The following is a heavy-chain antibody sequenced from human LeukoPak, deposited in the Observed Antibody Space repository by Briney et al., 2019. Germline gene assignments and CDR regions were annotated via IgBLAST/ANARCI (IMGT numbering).Heavy chain of an antibody. CDR2: ISSSGSTI. CDR1: GFTFSSYE. J-gene: IGHJ5*02. Sequence: GGSLRLSCAASGFTFSSYEMNWVRQAPGKGLEWVSYISSSGSTIYYADSVKGRFTISRDNAKNSLYLQMNSLRAEDTAVYYCARDNYYGSGSYYNVCWFDPWGQGTLVTVSS. V-gene: IGHV3-48*03. D-gene: IGHD3-10*01. CDR3: ARDNYYGSGSYYNVCWFDP.